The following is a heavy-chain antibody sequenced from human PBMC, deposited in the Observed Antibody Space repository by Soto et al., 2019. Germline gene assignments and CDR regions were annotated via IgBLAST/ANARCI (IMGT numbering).Heavy chain of an antibody. CDR2: ISGSGGST. CDR3: AKEEDNWNYSGAFDI. Sequence: EVQLLESGGGLVQPGGSLRLSCAASGFTFSSYSMSWVRQAPGKGLEWVSAISGSGGSTYYADSVKGRFTISRDNSKNTQYLQMNSLSAEDTAVYYCAKEEDNWNYSGAFDIWGQGTMVTVSS. J-gene: IGHJ3*02. D-gene: IGHD1-7*01. V-gene: IGHV3-23*01. CDR1: GFTFSSYS.